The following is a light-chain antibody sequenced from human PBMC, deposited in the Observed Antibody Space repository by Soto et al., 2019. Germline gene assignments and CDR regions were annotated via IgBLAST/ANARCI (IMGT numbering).Light chain of an antibody. CDR2: GAS. J-gene: IGKJ4*01. V-gene: IGKV3D-15*01. CDR3: QQYSNWPPLT. CDR1: QSVSSK. Sequence: EIVMTQSPATLSVSPGERATLSCRASQSVSSKLAWYQQKPGQAPRLLLSGASMRATGIPARFSGSGSGTEFTLTISSLQSEDFSVYYCQQYSNWPPLTFGGGTRVEIK.